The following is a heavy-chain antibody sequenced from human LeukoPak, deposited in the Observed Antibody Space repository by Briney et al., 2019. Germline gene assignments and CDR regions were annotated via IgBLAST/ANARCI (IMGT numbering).Heavy chain of an antibody. V-gene: IGHV4-34*01. CDR3: ARGAAMVVSTYYYYGMDV. J-gene: IGHJ6*02. CDR2: INHSGST. Sequence: SETLSLTCAVYGGSFSGYYWSWIRQPPGKGLEWIGEINHSGSTNYNPSLKSRVTISVDTSKNQFSLKLSSVTAADTAVYYCARGAAMVVSTYYYYGMDVWGQGTTVTVSS. CDR1: GGSFSGYY. D-gene: IGHD5-18*01.